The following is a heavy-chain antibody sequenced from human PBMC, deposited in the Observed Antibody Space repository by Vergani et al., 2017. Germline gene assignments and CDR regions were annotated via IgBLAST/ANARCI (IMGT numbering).Heavy chain of an antibody. CDR3: ARRSGYDILTSYSRRADAFDI. V-gene: IGHV4-61*02. CDR1: GGSISSGSYY. D-gene: IGHD3-9*01. Sequence: QVQLQESGPGLVKPSQTLSLTCTVSGGSISSGSYYWSWIRQPAGKGLEWIGRIYTSGSTNYNPSLKSRVTMSVDTSKNQFSLKLSSVTAADTAVYYCARRSGYDILTSYSRRADAFDIWGQGTMVTVSS. J-gene: IGHJ3*02. CDR2: IYTSGST.